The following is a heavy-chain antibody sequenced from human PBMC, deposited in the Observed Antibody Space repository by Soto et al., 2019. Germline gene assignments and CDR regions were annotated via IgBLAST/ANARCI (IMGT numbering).Heavy chain of an antibody. CDR1: GATFTTYA. D-gene: IGHD3-3*01. CDR2: IVTVSGTT. CDR3: AILPQSGTYFKFDF. Sequence: QVHLVQSEADVKKPGSSVKVSCKASGATFTTYAFNWVRQAPGHGLEWMGGIVTVSGTTNYAQKFQGRVTVTADKPTSTTYMELSSLTSEDTAVYYCAILPQSGTYFKFDFWGQGTLVTVSS. J-gene: IGHJ4*02. V-gene: IGHV1-69*06.